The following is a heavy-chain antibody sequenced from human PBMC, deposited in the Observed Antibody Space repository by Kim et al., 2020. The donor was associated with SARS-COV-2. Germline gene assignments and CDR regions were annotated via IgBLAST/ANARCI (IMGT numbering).Heavy chain of an antibody. Sequence: GRFTISRDNAKNSLYLQMNSLRAEDTALYYCAKDVLPSSPYYDSSGTTGWWGQGTLVTVSS. J-gene: IGHJ4*02. V-gene: IGHV3-9*01. CDR3: AKDVLPSSPYYDSSGTTGW. D-gene: IGHD3-22*01.